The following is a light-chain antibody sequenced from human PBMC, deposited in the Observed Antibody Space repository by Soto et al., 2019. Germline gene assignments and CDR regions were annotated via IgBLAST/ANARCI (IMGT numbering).Light chain of an antibody. V-gene: IGKV3-20*01. CDR1: QSVSSNY. J-gene: IGKJ4*01. Sequence: EIVLTQSPGTLSLSPGERATLSCRASQSVSSNYLAWYQQKPGQAPRLLIYGASSRATGIPDRFSGSGSGTDFTLTISRLEPEDFAVYYCQQYGSSPRLTFGGGTKVDIK. CDR3: QQYGSSPRLT. CDR2: GAS.